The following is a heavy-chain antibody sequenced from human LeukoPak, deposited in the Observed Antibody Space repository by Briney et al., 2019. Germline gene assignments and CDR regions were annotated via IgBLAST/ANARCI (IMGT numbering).Heavy chain of an antibody. CDR3: ARGKLRRYFDY. Sequence: PGGFLRLSCAASGFTFSSYEMNWVRQAPGKGPEWVSYISSSGSTIYYADSVKGRFTISRDNAKNSLYLRFNSLRAEDMSDCYCARGKLRRYFDYWGQPTLVTVSS. V-gene: IGHV3-48*03. J-gene: IGHJ4*02. D-gene: IGHD5-24*01. CDR2: ISSSGSTI. CDR1: GFTFSSYE.